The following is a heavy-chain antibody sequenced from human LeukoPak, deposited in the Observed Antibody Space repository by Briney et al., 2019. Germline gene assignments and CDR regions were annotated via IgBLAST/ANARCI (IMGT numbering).Heavy chain of an antibody. J-gene: IGHJ4*02. Sequence: GGSLRLSCAASGFTFNSYAMRWVPQAPGKGLEWVSAISGSSGSTYYADSVRGRFTISRDNSKNTLYLQMNSLRAEDTAVYYCATLPSSWYVWEDYWGQGTLVSVSS. CDR1: GFTFNSYA. CDR2: ISGSSGST. V-gene: IGHV3-23*01. CDR3: ATLPSSWYVWEDY. D-gene: IGHD6-13*01.